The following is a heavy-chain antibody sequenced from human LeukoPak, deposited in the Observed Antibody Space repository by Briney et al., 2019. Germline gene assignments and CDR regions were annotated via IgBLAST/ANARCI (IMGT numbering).Heavy chain of an antibody. Sequence: ASVKVSCKASGYTFTGYYMHWVRQAPGQGLEWMGWINPNSGGTNYAQKFQGRVTMTRDTSISTAYMELSRLRSEDTAVYYCATVHSGSYRVGVFGAFDIWGQGTMVTVSS. D-gene: IGHD1-26*01. CDR3: ATVHSGSYRVGVFGAFDI. CDR1: GYTFTGYY. J-gene: IGHJ3*02. V-gene: IGHV1-2*02. CDR2: INPNSGGT.